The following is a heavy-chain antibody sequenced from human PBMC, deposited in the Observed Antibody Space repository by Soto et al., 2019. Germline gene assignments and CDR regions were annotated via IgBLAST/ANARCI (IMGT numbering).Heavy chain of an antibody. J-gene: IGHJ3*02. V-gene: IGHV3-23*01. D-gene: IGHD3-3*01. CDR3: AKDPPSNDFWSGYYDAFDI. CDR1: GFTFSSYA. Sequence: GESLKISCAASGFTFSSYAMSWVRQAPGKGLEWVSAISGSGGSTYYADSVKGRFTISRDNSKNTLYLQMNSLRAEDTAVYYCAKDPPSNDFWSGYYDAFDIWGQGTMVTVSS. CDR2: ISGSGGST.